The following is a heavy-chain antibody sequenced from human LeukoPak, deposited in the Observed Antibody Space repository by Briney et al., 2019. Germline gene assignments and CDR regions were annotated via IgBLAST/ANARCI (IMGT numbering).Heavy chain of an antibody. D-gene: IGHD4-17*01. CDR1: GFTFSSYA. V-gene: IGHV3-30-3*01. J-gene: IGHJ5*02. CDR2: ISYDGSNK. CDR3: ARGSGDYVHNWFDP. Sequence: PRGSLRLSCAASGFTFSSYAMHWVRQAPGKGLEWVAVISYDGSNKYYADSVKGRFTISRDNSKNTLYLQMNSLRAEDTAVYYCARGSGDYVHNWFDPWGQGTLVTVSS.